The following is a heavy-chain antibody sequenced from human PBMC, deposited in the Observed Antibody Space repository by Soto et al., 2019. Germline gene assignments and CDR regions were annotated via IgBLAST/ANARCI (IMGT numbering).Heavy chain of an antibody. Sequence: EVQLVESGGGPVRPGGSLKLSCAASGFNFITYSLSWVRQAPGKGLEWVASISSSAVYIDYADSVKGRFTISRDNANNSLCLQMNSLRAEDMATYYCVRDGLDYYDTERLYFDNWGQGTLVTVSS. CDR3: VRDGLDYYDTERLYFDN. V-gene: IGHV3-21*01. D-gene: IGHD3-22*01. J-gene: IGHJ4*02. CDR2: ISSSAVYI. CDR1: GFNFITYS.